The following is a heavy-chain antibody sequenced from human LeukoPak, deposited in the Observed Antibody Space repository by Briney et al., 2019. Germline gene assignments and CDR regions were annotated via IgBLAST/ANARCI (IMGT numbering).Heavy chain of an antibody. CDR1: GGTFSSYA. Sequence: ASVKVSCKASGGTFSSYAISWVRQAPGQGLEWMGGNIPIFGTANYAQKFQGRVTITADESTSTAYMELSSLRSEDTAVYYCAREVYDYVWGSYRYLDYWGQGTLVTVSS. V-gene: IGHV1-69*13. J-gene: IGHJ4*02. CDR2: NIPIFGTA. CDR3: AREVYDYVWGSYRYLDY. D-gene: IGHD3-16*02.